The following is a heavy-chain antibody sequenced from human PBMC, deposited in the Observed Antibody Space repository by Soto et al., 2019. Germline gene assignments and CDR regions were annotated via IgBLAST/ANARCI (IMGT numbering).Heavy chain of an antibody. CDR1: GFTFSTYP. D-gene: IGHD3-22*01. CDR2: ISFDGNNK. CDR3: ARERSSGYYPHYNMDV. Sequence: QVQLVESGGGVVQPGRSLRLSCAASGFTFSTYPMHWVRQAPGKGLEWVALISFDGNNKYYTDSVKGRFTISRDNSMNTLYLQMSSLRPGDTAVYYCARERSSGYYPHYNMDVWGPGTTVTVSS. V-gene: IGHV3-30-3*01. J-gene: IGHJ6*02.